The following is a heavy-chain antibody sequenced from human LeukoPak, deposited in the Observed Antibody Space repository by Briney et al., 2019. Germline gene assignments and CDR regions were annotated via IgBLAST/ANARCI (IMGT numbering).Heavy chain of an antibody. D-gene: IGHD3-3*01. CDR2: ISGSGGST. V-gene: IGHV3-23*01. J-gene: IGHJ4*02. Sequence: GGSLRLSCAASGFTFSSYAVSWVRQAPGKGLEWVSAISGSGGSTYYADSVKGRFTISRDNSKNTLYLQMNSLRAEDTAVYYCAKGKNYDFWSGPFDYWGQGTLVTVSS. CDR1: GFTFSSYA. CDR3: AKGKNYDFWSGPFDY.